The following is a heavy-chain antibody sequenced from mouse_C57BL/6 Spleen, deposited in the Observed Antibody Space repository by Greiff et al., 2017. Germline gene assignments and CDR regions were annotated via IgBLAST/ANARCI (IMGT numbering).Heavy chain of an antibody. CDR2: IDPSDSYT. Sequence: QVHVKQPGAELVRPGTSVKLSCKASGYTFTSYWMHWVKQRPGQGLEWIGVIDPSDSYTNYNQKFKGKATLTVDTSSSTAYMQLSSLTSEDSAVYYCARLGRRGAMDYWGQGTSVTVSS. CDR3: ARLGRRGAMDY. CDR1: GYTFTSYW. J-gene: IGHJ4*01. D-gene: IGHD3-1*01. V-gene: IGHV1-59*01.